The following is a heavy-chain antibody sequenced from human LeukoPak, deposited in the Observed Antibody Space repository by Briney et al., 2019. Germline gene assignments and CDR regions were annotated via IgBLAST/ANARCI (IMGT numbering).Heavy chain of an antibody. CDR2: ISAYNGNT. J-gene: IGHJ4*02. CDR1: GYTFTSYG. CDR3: ARIRSSWYLFQKGDLDY. D-gene: IGHD6-13*01. Sequence: ASVNVTCKASGYTFTSYGISWVRQAPGQGLEWMGWISAYNGNTNYAQKLQGRVTMTTDTSTSTAYMELRSLRSDDTAVYYCARIRSSWYLFQKGDLDYWGQGTLVTVSS. V-gene: IGHV1-18*01.